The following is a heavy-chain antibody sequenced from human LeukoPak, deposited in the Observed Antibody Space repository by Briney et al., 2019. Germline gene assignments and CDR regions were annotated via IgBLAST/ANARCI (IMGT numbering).Heavy chain of an antibody. V-gene: IGHV4-59*01. CDR1: SGTISSYY. CDR3: VRGAIQLWASSSDY. J-gene: IGHJ4*02. CDR2: IYYSGST. Sequence: SETLSLTGTVSSGTISSYYRSWIRQPPGKGLEWIGYIYYSGSTNYNPSLKSRVTISVDTSKNQFSLRLSSVTAADTAVYYCVRGAIQLWASSSDYWGQGTLVTVSS. D-gene: IGHD5-18*01.